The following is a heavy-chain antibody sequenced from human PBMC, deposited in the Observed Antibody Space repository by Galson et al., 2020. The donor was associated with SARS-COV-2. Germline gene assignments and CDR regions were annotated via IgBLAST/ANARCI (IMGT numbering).Heavy chain of an antibody. CDR2: IYYSGST. CDR1: GGSISSGGYY. CDR3: SLSQLQYFDY. J-gene: IGHJ4*02. V-gene: IGHV4-31*03. Sequence: ASETLSLTCTVSGGSISSGGYYWSWIRQHPGKGLEWIGYIYYSGSTYYNPSLKSRVTISVDTSKNQFSLKLSSVTAADTAVYYCSLSQLQYFDYWGQGTLVTVSS. D-gene: IGHD2-2*01.